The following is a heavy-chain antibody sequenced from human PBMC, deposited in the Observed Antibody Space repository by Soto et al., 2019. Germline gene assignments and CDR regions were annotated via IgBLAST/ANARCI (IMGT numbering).Heavy chain of an antibody. D-gene: IGHD2-15*01. CDR3: ARKGGYCSGGSCYEDWFDP. Sequence: QVQLVQSGGEVKKPGASVKVSCKASGYSFTSYGISWVRQAPGQGLEWMGWISVYNGNTIYAQKFQGRVTMTTDTSTSTAYMEVRSLRPDDTAVYYCARKGGYCSGGSCYEDWFDPWGQGTLVTVSS. V-gene: IGHV1-18*01. CDR1: GYSFTSYG. CDR2: ISVYNGNT. J-gene: IGHJ5*02.